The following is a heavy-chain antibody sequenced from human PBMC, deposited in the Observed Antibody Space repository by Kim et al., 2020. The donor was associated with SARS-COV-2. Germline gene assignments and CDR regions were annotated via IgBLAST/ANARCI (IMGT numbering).Heavy chain of an antibody. CDR2: IYHSGST. D-gene: IGHD6-13*01. CDR3: ARDRYSSSWYKHESNWFDP. CDR1: GGSISSSNW. Sequence: SETLSLTCAVSGGSISSSNWWSWVRQPPGKGLEWIGEIYHSGSTNYNPSLKSRVTISVDKSKNQFSLKLSSVTAADTAVYYCARDRYSSSWYKHESNWFDPWGQGTLVTVSS. J-gene: IGHJ5*02. V-gene: IGHV4-4*02.